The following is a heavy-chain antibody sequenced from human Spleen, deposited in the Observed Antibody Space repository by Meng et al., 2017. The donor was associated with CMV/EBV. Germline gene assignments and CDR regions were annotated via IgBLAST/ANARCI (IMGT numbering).Heavy chain of an antibody. CDR1: GIFFRSYG. V-gene: IGHV3-30*02. CDR3: AKRRGSSGYYYFDY. Sequence: GESLKISCAVSGIFFRSYGIHWVRQAPGKGLEWVAFIRYDGSYKEYVDSVKGRFTISRDNSKNRLYLQMNSLRAEDTAVYYCAKRRGSSGYYYFDYWGQGTLVTVSS. CDR2: IRYDGSYK. D-gene: IGHD3-22*01. J-gene: IGHJ4*02.